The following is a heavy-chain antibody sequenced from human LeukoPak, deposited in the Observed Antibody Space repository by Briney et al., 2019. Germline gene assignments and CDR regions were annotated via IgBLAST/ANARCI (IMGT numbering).Heavy chain of an antibody. V-gene: IGHV3-21*01. J-gene: IGHJ4*02. CDR2: ITTATSSYI. CDR3: AIDYGGPHYFDY. D-gene: IGHD2-15*01. CDR1: GFTFSSHD. Sequence: GGSLRLSCAASGFTFSSHDMNWVRQAPGKGLEWVSSITTATSSYIYYADSVKGRFTISRDDAKNSLYLQMDSLRAEDTAVYYCAIDYGGPHYFDYWGQGTLVTVSS.